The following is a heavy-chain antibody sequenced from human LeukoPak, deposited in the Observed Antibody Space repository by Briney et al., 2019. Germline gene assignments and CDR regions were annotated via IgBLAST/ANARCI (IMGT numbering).Heavy chain of an antibody. Sequence: GESLRLSCAASGFTFSSYAMSWVRQAPGKGLEWVSAISSSGGSTFNADSVKGRFTISRDNSKNTLYLQMNSLRAEDTAVYYCAKRGGLSSSSGWYYFDYWGQGTLVTVSS. CDR2: ISSSGGST. CDR3: AKRGGLSSSSGWYYFDY. CDR1: GFTFSSYA. V-gene: IGHV3-23*01. J-gene: IGHJ4*02. D-gene: IGHD6-6*01.